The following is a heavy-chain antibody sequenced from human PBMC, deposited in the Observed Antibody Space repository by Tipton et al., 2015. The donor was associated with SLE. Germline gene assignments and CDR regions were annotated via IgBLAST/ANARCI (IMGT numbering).Heavy chain of an antibody. D-gene: IGHD5-18*01. CDR2: IYYSGCT. J-gene: IGHJ6*03. CDR1: GGSLSSSSYY. Sequence: TLSLTCTVSGGSLSSSSYYWGWIRQPPGKGLEWIGSIYYSGCTYYNPSLKSRVTISVDTSKNPFSLKLSSVTAADTAVYYCARVHSYGFIYYYYYYMDVWGKGTTVTVSS. CDR3: ARVHSYGFIYYYYYYMDV. V-gene: IGHV4-39*07.